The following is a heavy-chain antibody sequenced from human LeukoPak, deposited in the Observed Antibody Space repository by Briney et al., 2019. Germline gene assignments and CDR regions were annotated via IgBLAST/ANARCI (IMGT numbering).Heavy chain of an antibody. Sequence: GGSLRLSCAASGFTFSSYAMHWVRQAPGKGLEYVSAISSNGGSPYYANSVKGRFTISRDNSKNTLYLQMGSLRAEDMAVYYCAREWATTDYWGQGTLVTVSS. J-gene: IGHJ4*02. CDR3: AREWATTDY. D-gene: IGHD5-24*01. CDR1: GFTFSSYA. V-gene: IGHV3-64*01. CDR2: ISSNGGSP.